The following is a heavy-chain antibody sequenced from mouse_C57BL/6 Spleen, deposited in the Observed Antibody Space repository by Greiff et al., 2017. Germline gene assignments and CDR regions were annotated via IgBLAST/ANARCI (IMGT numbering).Heavy chain of an antibody. J-gene: IGHJ3*01. CDR1: GFTFTDYY. Sequence: EVKVVESGGGLVQPGGSLSLSCAASGFTFTDYYMSWVRQPPGKALEWLGFIRNKANGYTTEYSASVKGRFTISRDNSQSIVYLQMNALRAEDSATYYCARGTPFAYWGQGTLVTVSA. V-gene: IGHV7-3*01. CDR2: IRNKANGYTT. D-gene: IGHD2-14*01. CDR3: ARGTPFAY.